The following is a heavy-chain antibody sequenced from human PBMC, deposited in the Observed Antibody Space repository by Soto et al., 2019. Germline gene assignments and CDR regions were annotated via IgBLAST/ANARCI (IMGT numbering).Heavy chain of an antibody. CDR1: GFTFSRYW. CDR3: ARLGFVGEGDF. CDR2: ISGDGVHT. V-gene: IGHV3-74*01. Sequence: EVQLAESGGGLIQPGGSLRLSCATSGFTFSRYWIHWVRQAPGEGLVWVSRISGDGVHTDYAESVKGRFTVSRDIAKSTGYLQMNNLRAEDTAIYYCARLGFVGEGDFWDQGILVTVSS. J-gene: IGHJ4*02. D-gene: IGHD3-16*01.